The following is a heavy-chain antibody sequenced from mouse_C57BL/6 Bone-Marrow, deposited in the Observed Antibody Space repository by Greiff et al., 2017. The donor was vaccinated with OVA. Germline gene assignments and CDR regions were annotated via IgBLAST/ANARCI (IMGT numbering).Heavy chain of an antibody. CDR2: IDPEDGAT. Sequence: EVQLQQSGAELVKPGASVKLSCTASGFNIKDYYMHWVKQRTEQGLAWIGWIDPEDGATKYAPKFQGKATITADTSSNTAYLQLSSLTSEDTAVYYCARDYDGSEGAIDFWGQGTSVTVSS. J-gene: IGHJ4*01. CDR1: GFNIKDYY. D-gene: IGHD1-1*01. V-gene: IGHV14-2*01. CDR3: ARDYDGSEGAIDF.